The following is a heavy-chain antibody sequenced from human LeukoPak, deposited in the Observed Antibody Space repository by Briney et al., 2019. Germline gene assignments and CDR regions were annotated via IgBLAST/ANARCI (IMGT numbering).Heavy chain of an antibody. V-gene: IGHV3-33*01. CDR2: IWYDGSNK. CDR1: GFTFSSYG. CDR3: ARDLVISSSIYYYGMDV. J-gene: IGHJ6*02. Sequence: GRSLRLPCAASGFTFSSYGMHWVRQAPGKGLEWVAVIWYDGSNKYYADSVKGRFTISRDNSKNTLYLQMNSLRAEDTAVYYCARDLVISSSIYYYGMDVWGQGTTVTVSS. D-gene: IGHD6-13*01.